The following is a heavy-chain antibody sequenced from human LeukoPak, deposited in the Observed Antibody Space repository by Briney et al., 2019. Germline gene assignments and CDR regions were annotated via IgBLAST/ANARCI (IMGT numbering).Heavy chain of an antibody. CDR2: ISDSGGST. D-gene: IGHD3/OR15-3a*01. CDR3: AKRGVAIRVILVGFHKEAYYFES. CDR1: GTTLSNYG. Sequence: GGSLRLSCAVSGTTLSNYGMSWVRQAPGKRLEWVAGISDSGGSTNYADSVKGRFTISRDNPKNTLYLQMNSLRAEDTAVYFCAKRGVAIRVILVGFHKEAYYFESWGQGALVTVSS. V-gene: IGHV3-23*01. J-gene: IGHJ4*02.